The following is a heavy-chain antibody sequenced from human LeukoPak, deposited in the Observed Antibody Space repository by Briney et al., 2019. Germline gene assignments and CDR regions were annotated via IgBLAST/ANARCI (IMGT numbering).Heavy chain of an antibody. CDR1: GGSISSYY. J-gene: IGHJ3*02. D-gene: IGHD4-23*01. CDR2: IYYSGNT. Sequence: PSETLSLTCSVSGGSISSYYWSWTRQPPGKGLEWIGYIYYSGNTNYNPSLRSRVTISVDTSKNQFSLKLSSVTAADTAVYYCARVEYGGPRSAFDIWGQGTIVTVSS. CDR3: ARVEYGGPRSAFDI. V-gene: IGHV4-59*01.